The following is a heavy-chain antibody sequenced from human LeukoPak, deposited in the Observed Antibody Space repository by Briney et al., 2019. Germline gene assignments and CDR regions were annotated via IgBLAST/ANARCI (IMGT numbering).Heavy chain of an antibody. CDR2: INPNSGGT. CDR3: ARDVEDTAMTYFDY. Sequence: ASVKVSCKTSGYTFTDYYIHWVRQAPGQGLEWMGWINPNSGGTNYAQKFQGRVTMTRDTSISTAYMELSRLRSDDTAVYYCARDVEDTAMTYFDYWGQGTLVTVSS. CDR1: GYTFTDYY. D-gene: IGHD5-18*01. J-gene: IGHJ4*02. V-gene: IGHV1-2*02.